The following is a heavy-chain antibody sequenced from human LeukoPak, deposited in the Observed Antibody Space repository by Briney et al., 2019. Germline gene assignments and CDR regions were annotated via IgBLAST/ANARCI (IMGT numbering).Heavy chain of an antibody. Sequence: GGSLRLSCAASGFTFSNYAIHWVRQAPGKGLVWVSRINTDGSSTNYADSVKGRFTISRDNAKNTLYLQMNSLRAEDTAVYYCARDSGGLDYWGQGTPVTVSS. J-gene: IGHJ4*02. CDR3: ARDSGGLDY. V-gene: IGHV3-74*01. CDR2: INTDGSST. D-gene: IGHD3-10*01. CDR1: GFTFSNYA.